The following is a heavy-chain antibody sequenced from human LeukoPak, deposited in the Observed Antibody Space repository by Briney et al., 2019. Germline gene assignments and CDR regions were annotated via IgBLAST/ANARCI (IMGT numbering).Heavy chain of an antibody. CDR3: ASERWLQY. J-gene: IGHJ4*02. CDR1: GFTFSRYC. V-gene: IGHV3-74*01. CDR2: INNVGSST. D-gene: IGHD5-24*01. Sequence: GWAVRVSCAASGFTFSRYCIQWVGQRAAKGLVWVSRINNVGSSTNYADSEKGRITISRDNAKNTQYLQMNSLRAEDTGVYYCASERWLQYWGQGTLVTVSS.